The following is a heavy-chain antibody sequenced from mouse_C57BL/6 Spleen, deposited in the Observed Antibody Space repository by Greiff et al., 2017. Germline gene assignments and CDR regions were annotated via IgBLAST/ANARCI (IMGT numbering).Heavy chain of an antibody. CDR3: TYLPSWFAY. Sequence: VQLQQSGAELVRPGASVKLSCTASGFNIKDDYMHWVKQRPEQGLEWIGWIDPENGDTEYASKFQGKATITADTSSNTAYLQLSSLTSEDTAVYYCTYLPSWFAYWGQGTLVTVSA. J-gene: IGHJ3*01. D-gene: IGHD2-1*01. V-gene: IGHV14-4*01. CDR2: IDPENGDT. CDR1: GFNIKDDY.